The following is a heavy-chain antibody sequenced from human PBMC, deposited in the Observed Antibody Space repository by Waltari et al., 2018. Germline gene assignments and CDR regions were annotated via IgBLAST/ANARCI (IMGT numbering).Heavy chain of an antibody. CDR3: ARDENWNYYYMDV. Sequence: EVQLVESGGGLVQPGGSLRLSCAASGFTFSRFWMSWVRQAPGKGLEWVANINEDGMEKHYVDSLKGRFTISRDNAKNSLYLQMNILEAEDTAVYYCARDENWNYYYMDVWGKGTAVTVSS. J-gene: IGHJ6*03. CDR2: INEDGMEK. D-gene: IGHD1-1*01. V-gene: IGHV3-7*01. CDR1: GFTFSRFW.